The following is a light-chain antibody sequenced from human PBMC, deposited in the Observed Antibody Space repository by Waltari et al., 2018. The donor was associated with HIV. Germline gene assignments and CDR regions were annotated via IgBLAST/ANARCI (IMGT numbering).Light chain of an antibody. Sequence: DIETPQSPSYLSAYVGYSITITCQVSQDISNYLNWYQQKPGKAPKLLIYDPYNLETGVPSRFSGSGSGTDFTFTISSLQPEDIGTYYCQQYDNLPLTFGGGTKVEIK. V-gene: IGKV1-33*01. J-gene: IGKJ4*01. CDR3: QQYDNLPLT. CDR2: DPY. CDR1: QDISNY.